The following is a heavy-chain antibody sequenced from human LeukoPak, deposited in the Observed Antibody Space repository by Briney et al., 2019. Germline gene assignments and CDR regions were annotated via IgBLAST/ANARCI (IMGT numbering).Heavy chain of an antibody. V-gene: IGHV4-38-2*02. D-gene: IGHD3-10*01. CDR3: AREMVRGVRKDY. Sequence: SETLSLTCTVSGYSISSGYYWGWIRQPPGKGLEWIGSIYHSGSTYYNPSLKSRVTISVDTSKNQFSLKLSSVTAADTAVYYCAREMVRGVRKDYWGQGTLVTVSS. CDR2: IYHSGST. J-gene: IGHJ4*02. CDR1: GYSISSGYY.